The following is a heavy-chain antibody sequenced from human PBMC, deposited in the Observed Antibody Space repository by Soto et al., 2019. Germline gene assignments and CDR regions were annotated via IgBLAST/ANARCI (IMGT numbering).Heavy chain of an antibody. CDR2: IISSSSYI. D-gene: IGHD3-3*01. CDR1: GFTFSSYS. CDR3: ARVTRDGSYYDFPTWFDP. J-gene: IGHJ5*02. V-gene: IGHV3-21*01. Sequence: EVQLVESGGGLVKPGGSLRLSCAASGFTFSSYSMNWVRQAPGKGLEWVSSIISSSSYIYYADSVQGRFTISRDNAKNSLYLKMNSLRAEDTAVYYCARVTRDGSYYDFPTWFDPWGQGTLVTVSS.